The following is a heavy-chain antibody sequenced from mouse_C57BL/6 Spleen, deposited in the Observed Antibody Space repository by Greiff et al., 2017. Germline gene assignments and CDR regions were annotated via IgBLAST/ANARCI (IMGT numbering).Heavy chain of an antibody. CDR1: GYTFTSYW. V-gene: IGHV1-72*01. J-gene: IGHJ3*02. Sequence: VQLQQPGAELVKPGASVKLSCKASGYTFTSYWMHWVKQRPGRGLEWIGRIDPNSGGTKYNEKFKSKATLTVAKPSNTAYLQLSSLTSKDSAVYYCARGITTVVDTPCGYWGPGPLVTVS. CDR2: IDPNSGGT. CDR3: ARGITTVVDTPCGY. D-gene: IGHD1-1*01.